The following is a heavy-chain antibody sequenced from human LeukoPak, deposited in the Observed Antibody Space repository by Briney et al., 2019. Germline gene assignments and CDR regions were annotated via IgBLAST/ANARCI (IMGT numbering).Heavy chain of an antibody. CDR2: IYDSGST. CDR3: ARGRGQPDYDSSGYFDY. CDR1: GGCIPGYY. V-gene: IGHV4-59*01. Sequence: SETLSLTCTVSGGCIPGYYWSWIRQPPGKGLEWIGYIYDSGSTDYKPSLKSRVTISVDTSKNQFSLKLTSVTAADTAVYYCARGRGQPDYDSSGYFDYWGQGSLVTVSS. D-gene: IGHD3-22*01. J-gene: IGHJ4*02.